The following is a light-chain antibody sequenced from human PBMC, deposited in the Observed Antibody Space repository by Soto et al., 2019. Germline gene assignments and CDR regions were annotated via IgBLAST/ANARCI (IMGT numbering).Light chain of an antibody. J-gene: IGKJ4*01. V-gene: IGKV3-15*01. Sequence: ETVMTQSPATLSVSPGERATLSCRASQSVSSNLAWYQQKPGQAPRFLIYGASTRATGIPARFSGSGSGTEFTLTISSLQSEDSAVYYCRQYNDLVTFGGGTKVDIK. CDR1: QSVSSN. CDR3: RQYNDLVT. CDR2: GAS.